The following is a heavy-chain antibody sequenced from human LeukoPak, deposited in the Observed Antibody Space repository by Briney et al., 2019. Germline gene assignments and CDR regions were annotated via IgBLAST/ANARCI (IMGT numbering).Heavy chain of an antibody. CDR2: INPDNGDT. Sequence: ASVKVSCKASGFTFINYALHWVRQAPGQRLEWLGWINPDNGDTKYSEKFQGRVTMTRNTSISTAYMELSSLRSEDTAVYYCARGPAGGLSDSGWYVGYFQHWGQGTLVTVSS. D-gene: IGHD6-19*01. J-gene: IGHJ1*01. CDR3: ARGPAGGLSDSGWYVGYFQH. V-gene: IGHV1-3*01. CDR1: GFTFINYA.